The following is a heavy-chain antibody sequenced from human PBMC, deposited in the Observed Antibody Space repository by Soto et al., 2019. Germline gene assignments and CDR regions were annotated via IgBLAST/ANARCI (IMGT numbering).Heavy chain of an antibody. J-gene: IGHJ4*02. CDR3: AKEGTGYSSGWYRPFDY. Sequence: LRLSCAAPGFTFSSYAMSCVRQAPGKGLELVSAISGSGGSTYYADSVKGRFTISRDNSKNTLYLQMNSLRAEDTAVYYCAKEGTGYSSGWYRPFDYWGQGNLVTVSS. CDR1: GFTFSSYA. D-gene: IGHD6-19*01. CDR2: ISGSGGST. V-gene: IGHV3-23*01.